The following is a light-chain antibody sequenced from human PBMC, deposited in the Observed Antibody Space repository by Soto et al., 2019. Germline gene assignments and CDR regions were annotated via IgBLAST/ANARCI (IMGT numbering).Light chain of an antibody. CDR3: SSYTTSNTRQIV. Sequence: QSALTQPASVSWSPGQSITISRTGTSSEIGGYNHFSWYQHHPGKAPKLIIYDVTNRPSGVSNPFSGSKSGNTASLTISGLQPEDEADYYCSSYTTSNTRQIVFGTGTKVTVL. CDR2: DVT. V-gene: IGLV2-14*03. J-gene: IGLJ1*01. CDR1: SSEIGGYNH.